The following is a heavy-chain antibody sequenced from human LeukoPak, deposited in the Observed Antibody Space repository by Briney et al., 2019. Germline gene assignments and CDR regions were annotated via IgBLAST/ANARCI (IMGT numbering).Heavy chain of an antibody. CDR3: ARRGPNSGSYSHFDL. J-gene: IGHJ2*01. CDR2: MSSSGSP. V-gene: IGHV4-59*01. CDR1: GGSMSNYF. D-gene: IGHD1-26*01. Sequence: SETLSLTCTVSGGSMSNYFWSWIRQPPGKGLEWIGYMSSSGSPNYNPSLKSRVTISVDTSNNQFSLKLISVTAADTAVYYCARRGPNSGSYSHFDLWGRGTLVAVSS.